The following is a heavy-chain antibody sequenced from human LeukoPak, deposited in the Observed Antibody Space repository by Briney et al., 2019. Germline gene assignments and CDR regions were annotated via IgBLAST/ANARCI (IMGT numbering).Heavy chain of an antibody. CDR1: GYTFTGYY. D-gene: IGHD3-22*01. CDR3: ARGFKAEGDDSSGYYY. J-gene: IGHJ4*02. CDR2: INPSDGGT. Sequence: ASVKVSCKASGYTFTGYYIQWVRHVPGQGLEWMGWINPSDGGTDFAQKFQGRVTITRNTSISTAYMELSSLRSEDTAVYYCARGFKAEGDDSSGYYYWGQGTLVTVSS. V-gene: IGHV1-8*03.